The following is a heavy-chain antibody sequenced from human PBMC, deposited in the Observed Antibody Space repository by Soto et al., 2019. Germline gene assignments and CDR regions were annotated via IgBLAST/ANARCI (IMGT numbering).Heavy chain of an antibody. V-gene: IGHV4-30-2*01. CDR1: GGSISSGGYS. Sequence: PSETLSLTCAVSGGSISSGGYSWSWIRQPPGKGLEWIGYIYHGGSTYYNPSLKSRVTISVDRSKNQFSLKLSSVTAADTAVYYCARGLRSSSFANWFDPWGQGTLVTVSS. D-gene: IGHD6-13*01. CDR3: ARGLRSSSFANWFDP. J-gene: IGHJ5*02. CDR2: IYHGGST.